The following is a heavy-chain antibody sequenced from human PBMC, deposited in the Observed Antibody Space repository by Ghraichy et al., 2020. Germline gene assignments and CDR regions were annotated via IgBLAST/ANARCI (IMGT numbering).Heavy chain of an antibody. J-gene: IGHJ4*02. V-gene: IGHV3-23*01. D-gene: IGHD6-19*01. CDR2: ISRSGGTP. CDR3: AKALQWLVWDF. Sequence: GGSLRLSCAASGFTFSSYAMSWVRKAQGKGLEWDSAISRSGGTPYYADYVKGRFTISRDNSKNALYLQMNSLRAEDTAVYYCAKALQWLVWDFWGQGTLVTVSS. CDR1: GFTFSSYA.